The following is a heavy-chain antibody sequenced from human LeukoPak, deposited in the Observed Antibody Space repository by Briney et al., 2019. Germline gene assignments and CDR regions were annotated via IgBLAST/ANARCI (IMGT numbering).Heavy chain of an antibody. D-gene: IGHD5-24*01. V-gene: IGHV1-69*13. CDR1: GGTFSSYA. J-gene: IGHJ6*02. CDR3: ARVGTDGYNYGPYYYYYGMDV. Sequence: SVKVSCKASGGTFSSYAISWVRQAPGQGLEWMGGIIPIFGTANYAQKFQGRVTITADESTSTAYMELSSLRSEDTAVYYCARVGTDGYNYGPYYYYYGMDVWGQGTTVTVSS. CDR2: IIPIFGTA.